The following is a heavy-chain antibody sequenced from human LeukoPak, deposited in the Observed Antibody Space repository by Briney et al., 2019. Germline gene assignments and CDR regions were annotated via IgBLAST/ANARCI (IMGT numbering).Heavy chain of an antibody. D-gene: IGHD5-18*01. CDR2: ISSSSSI. J-gene: IGHJ4*02. V-gene: IGHV3-21*01. CDR1: GFTFSSYS. Sequence: GGSLRLSCAASGFTFSSYSMNWVRQAPGKGLEWVSSISSSSSIYYADSVKGRFTISRDNAKNSLYLQMNSLRAEDTAVYYCARASGDIVETATMGSYWGQGTLVTVSS. CDR3: ARASGDIVETATMGSY.